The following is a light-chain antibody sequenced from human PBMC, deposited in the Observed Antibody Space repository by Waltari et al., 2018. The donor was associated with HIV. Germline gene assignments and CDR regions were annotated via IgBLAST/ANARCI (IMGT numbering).Light chain of an antibody. CDR1: SRDFGGYNH. Sequence: QSALTQPPSPSGSPGQSVTMSCTGTSRDFGGYNHVPWYQQHPDKAPKLIMTQVTKRPSGVPDRFSGSKSGNTASLTVSGLQAEDEAHYYCSSYAPTNKFYVLFGGGTTLTVL. CDR3: SSYAPTNKFYVL. V-gene: IGLV2-8*01. J-gene: IGLJ2*01. CDR2: QVT.